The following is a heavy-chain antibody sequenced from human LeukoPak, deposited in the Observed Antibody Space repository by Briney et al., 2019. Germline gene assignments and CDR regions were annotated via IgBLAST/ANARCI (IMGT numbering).Heavy chain of an antibody. Sequence: GASVKVSCKSSGYSFTSYGINWVRQAPGQGLEWMGWISTDNGNTDYAQNLQVRVTMTTDTSTSTAYMEVRSLRSDDTAVYYCARAYSYGYGPLDYWGQGTLVTVSS. CDR2: ISTDNGNT. D-gene: IGHD5-18*01. CDR1: GYSFTSYG. V-gene: IGHV1-18*04. CDR3: ARAYSYGYGPLDY. J-gene: IGHJ4*02.